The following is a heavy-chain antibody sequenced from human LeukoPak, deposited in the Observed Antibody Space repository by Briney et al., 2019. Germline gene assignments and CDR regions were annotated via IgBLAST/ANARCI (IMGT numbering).Heavy chain of an antibody. CDR3: ARDGNYYDSSGYYLHY. Sequence: GESLKISCKGSGYSFTSYWIGWVRQMPGKGLEWMGIIYPGDFDTRYSPSFQGQVTISADKSISTAYLQWSSLKASDTAMYYCARDGNYYDSSGYYLHYWGQGTLVTVSS. V-gene: IGHV5-51*01. CDR1: GYSFTSYW. D-gene: IGHD3-22*01. J-gene: IGHJ4*02. CDR2: IYPGDFDT.